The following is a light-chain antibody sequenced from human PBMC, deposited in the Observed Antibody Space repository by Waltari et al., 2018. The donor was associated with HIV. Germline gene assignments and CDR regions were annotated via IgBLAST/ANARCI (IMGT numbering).Light chain of an antibody. CDR1: PFPKQY. CDR3: QSADATGSSVL. Sequence: SDELPQPPSVSVSPGQTATITCSGAPFPKQYPHWYQQKSVQAPVLLIHKDTERPSGSPERFSGSSSATIVTLTSSGVQAEDEADYYGQSADATGSSVLFGGGTKLTVL. J-gene: IGLJ2*01. V-gene: IGLV3-25*03. CDR2: KDT.